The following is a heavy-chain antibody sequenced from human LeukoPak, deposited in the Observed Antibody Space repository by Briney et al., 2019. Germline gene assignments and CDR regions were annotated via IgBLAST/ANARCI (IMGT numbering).Heavy chain of an antibody. J-gene: IGHJ4*02. CDR3: ARDPDF. CDR1: GSMFSSYG. V-gene: IGHV3-48*01. CDR2: ISSSSSTK. Sequence: GGSLRLSCAASGSMFSSYGMNWVRQAPGKGLEWVSYISSSSSTKYYADSVKGRFIISRDNAKNSLYLQMNSLRAEDTAVYFCARDPDFWGQGTLVTVSS.